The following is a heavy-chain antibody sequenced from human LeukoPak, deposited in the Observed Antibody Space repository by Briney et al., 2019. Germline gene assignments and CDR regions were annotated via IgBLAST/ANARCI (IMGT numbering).Heavy chain of an antibody. CDR2: ISSSGSTI. J-gene: IGHJ4*02. CDR1: GFTFSSYE. Sequence: PGGSLRLSCAASGFTFSSYEMNWVRQAPGKGLEWVSYISSSGSTIYYADSVKGRLTISRDNAKNSLYLQMNSLRAEDTAVYYCARATYYYDSSGYYYVPHWESYFDYWGQGTLVTVSS. CDR3: ARATYYYDSSGYYYVPHWESYFDY. D-gene: IGHD3-22*01. V-gene: IGHV3-48*03.